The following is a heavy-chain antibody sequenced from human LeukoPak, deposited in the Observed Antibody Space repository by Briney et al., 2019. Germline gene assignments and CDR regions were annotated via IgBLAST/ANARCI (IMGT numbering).Heavy chain of an antibody. CDR2: IYYSGSA. V-gene: IGHV4-59*12. CDR1: GGSISNYY. D-gene: IGHD3-10*01. CDR3: ARDTSLWFGEYNY. J-gene: IGHJ4*02. Sequence: SETLSLTCTVSGGSISNYYRSWIRQPPGKELEYIGYIYYSGSANYNPSLKSRVTMSVDTSKNQFSLKLSSVTAADTAVYYCARDTSLWFGEYNYWGQGTLVTVSS.